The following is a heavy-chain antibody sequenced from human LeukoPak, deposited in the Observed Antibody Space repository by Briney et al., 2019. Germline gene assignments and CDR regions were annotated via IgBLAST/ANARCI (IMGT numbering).Heavy chain of an antibody. V-gene: IGHV1-2*02. CDR2: INPNSGGT. D-gene: IGHD3-22*01. CDR1: GYTFTGYY. J-gene: IGHJ3*02. CDR3: ARDRHYYDSSGFYGPDAFDI. Sequence: GASVKVSCKASGYTFTGYYMHWVRQAPGQGLEWMGWINPNSGGTNYAQKFQGRVTMTRDTSISTAYMELSRLRSDDTAVYYCARDRHYYDSSGFYGPDAFDIWGQGTMVTVSS.